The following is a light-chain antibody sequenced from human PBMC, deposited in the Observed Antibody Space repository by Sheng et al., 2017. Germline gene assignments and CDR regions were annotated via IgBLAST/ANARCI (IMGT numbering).Light chain of an antibody. V-gene: IGLV4-69*01. CDR1: SGHTNYA. CDR3: QTWGTGIWV. J-gene: IGLJ3*02. CDR2: VDSNGSH. Sequence: QLVLTQSPSASASLGASVKLTCSLSSGHTNYAIAWHQQQPEKGPRFLMRVDSNGSHNKGDGIPGRFSGSSSGAERYLTISSLQSEDEADYYCQTWGTGIWVFGGGTKLTVL.